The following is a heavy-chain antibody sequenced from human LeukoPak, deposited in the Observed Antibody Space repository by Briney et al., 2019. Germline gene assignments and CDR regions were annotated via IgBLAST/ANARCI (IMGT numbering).Heavy chain of an antibody. J-gene: IGHJ6*03. Sequence: GGSLRLSCAASGFTFSSYAMSWVRQAPGKGLEWVSAISGSGGSTYYADSVKGRFTISRDNSKNTLYLQMNSLRAEDTAVYYCAKGRRLSWIQLWLRYYYYYMDVWGKGTTVTISS. V-gene: IGHV3-23*01. CDR3: AKGRRLSWIQLWLRYYYYYMDV. CDR1: GFTFSSYA. D-gene: IGHD5-18*01. CDR2: ISGSGGST.